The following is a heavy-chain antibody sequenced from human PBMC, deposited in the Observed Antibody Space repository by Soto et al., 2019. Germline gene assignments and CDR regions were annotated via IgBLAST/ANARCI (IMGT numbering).Heavy chain of an antibody. CDR2: IKPDGTEK. Sequence: GGSLRLSCVISGFTFSNYWMTWVRQAPGKGLEWVANIKPDGTEKYYVDSVKGRFTISRDNSKNTLYLQMNSLRAEDTAAYYCAKGVPGIAVAGTGYFQHWGQGTLVTVSS. D-gene: IGHD6-19*01. V-gene: IGHV3-7*03. CDR1: GFTFSNYW. J-gene: IGHJ1*01. CDR3: AKGVPGIAVAGTGYFQH.